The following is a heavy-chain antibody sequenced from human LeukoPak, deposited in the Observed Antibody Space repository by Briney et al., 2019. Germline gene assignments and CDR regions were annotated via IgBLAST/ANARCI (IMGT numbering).Heavy chain of an antibody. CDR3: AKDIVLSSNGRGAFDI. CDR1: GFTFDDYA. V-gene: IGHV3-9*01. D-gene: IGHD6-19*01. J-gene: IGHJ3*02. Sequence: PGGSLRLSCAASGFTFDDYAMYWVRQAPGKGLEWVSSISWNSGSIGYADSVKGRFTISRDNAKNSLYLQMNSLRAEDTALYYCAKDIVLSSNGRGAFDIWGQGTMVTVSS. CDR2: ISWNSGSI.